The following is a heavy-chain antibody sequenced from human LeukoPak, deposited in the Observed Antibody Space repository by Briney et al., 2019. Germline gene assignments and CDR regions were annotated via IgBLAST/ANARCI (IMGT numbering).Heavy chain of an antibody. Sequence: ASVKVSCKVSGYTLTELSMHWVRQAPGKGLEWMGGFDPEDGETIYAQKFQGRVTMTEDTSTDTAYMELRSLRSDDTAVYYCARVVRFLEWLPGEDYMDVWGKGTTVTVSS. CDR2: FDPEDGET. CDR1: GYTLTELS. V-gene: IGHV1-24*01. CDR3: ARVVRFLEWLPGEDYMDV. J-gene: IGHJ6*03. D-gene: IGHD3-3*01.